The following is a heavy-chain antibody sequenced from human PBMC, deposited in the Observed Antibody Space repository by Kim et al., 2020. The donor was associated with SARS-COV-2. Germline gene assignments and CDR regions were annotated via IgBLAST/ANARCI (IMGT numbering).Heavy chain of an antibody. J-gene: IGHJ6*03. D-gene: IGHD4-4*01. CDR3: ARATTVTTGFRSYYYYYY. V-gene: IGHV3-13*01. CDR1: GFTFSSYD. CDR2: IVTAGDT. Sequence: GGSLRLSCAASGFTFSSYDMHWVRQATGKGLEWVSAIVTAGDTYYPGSVKGRFTISRENAKNSLYLQMNSLRAGDTAVYYCARATTVTTGFRSYYYYYY.